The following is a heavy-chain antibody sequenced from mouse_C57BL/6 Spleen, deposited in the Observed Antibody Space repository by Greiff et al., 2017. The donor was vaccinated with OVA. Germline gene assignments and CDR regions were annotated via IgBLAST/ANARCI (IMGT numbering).Heavy chain of an antibody. Sequence: VNVVESGPGLVQPSQSLSITCTVSGFSLTSYGVHWVRQSPGKGLEWLGVIWRGGSTDYNAAFMSRLSITKDNSKSQVFFKMNSLQADDTAIYYCAKSLYYGSSPYAYWGQGTLVTVSA. J-gene: IGHJ3*01. CDR3: AKSLYYGSSPYAY. CDR1: GFSLTSYG. CDR2: IWRGGST. D-gene: IGHD1-1*01. V-gene: IGHV2-5*01.